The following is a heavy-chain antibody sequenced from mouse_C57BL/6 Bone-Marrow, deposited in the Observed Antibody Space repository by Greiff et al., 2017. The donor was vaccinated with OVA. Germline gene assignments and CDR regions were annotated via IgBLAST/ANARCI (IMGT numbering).Heavy chain of an antibody. J-gene: IGHJ2*01. CDR2: VNPGSGGT. V-gene: IGHV1-54*01. CDR3: ARGRAHYYGSSPYYFDY. CDR1: GYAFTNYL. D-gene: IGHD1-1*01. Sequence: QVQLQQSGAELVRPGTSVKVSCKASGYAFTNYLIEWVKQRPGQGLEWIGVVNPGSGGTNYNEKFKGKATLTADKSSSTAYMQLSSLTSEDSAVYFCARGRAHYYGSSPYYFDYWGQGTTLTVSS.